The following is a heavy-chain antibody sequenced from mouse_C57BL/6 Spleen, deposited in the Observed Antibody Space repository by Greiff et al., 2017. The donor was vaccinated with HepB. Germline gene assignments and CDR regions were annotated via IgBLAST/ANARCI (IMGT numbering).Heavy chain of an antibody. CDR2: IWTGGGT. D-gene: IGHD2-1*01. J-gene: IGHJ4*01. Sequence: VKLMESGPSLVAPSQSLSITCTVSGFSLTSYAISWVRQPPGKGLEWLGVIWTGGGTNYNSALKSRLSISKDNSKSQVFLKMNSLQTDDTARYYCARTEGNYVYYAMDYWGQGTSVTVSS. CDR3: ARTEGNYVYYAMDY. CDR1: GFSLTSYA. V-gene: IGHV2-9-1*01.